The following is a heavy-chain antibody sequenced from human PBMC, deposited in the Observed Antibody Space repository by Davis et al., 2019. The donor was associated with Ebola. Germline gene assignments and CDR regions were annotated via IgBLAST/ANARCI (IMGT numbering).Heavy chain of an antibody. V-gene: IGHV4-4*02. CDR2: IYHSGTT. Sequence: MPSETLSLTCAVSGGSISSGNWWSWVRQSPGKGLEWIGEIYHSGTTNYNPSLKSRVTISVDKSKNQFSLKLSSVTAADTAVYFCARDYYDSNGYLWYFDLWGRGTLVTVSS. CDR1: GGSISSGNW. D-gene: IGHD3-22*01. J-gene: IGHJ2*01. CDR3: ARDYYDSNGYLWYFDL.